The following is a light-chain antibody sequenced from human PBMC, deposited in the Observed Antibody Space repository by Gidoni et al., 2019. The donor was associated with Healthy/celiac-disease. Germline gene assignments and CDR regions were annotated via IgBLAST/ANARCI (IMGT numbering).Light chain of an antibody. J-gene: IGKJ1*01. CDR2: AAS. V-gene: IGKV1-39*01. CDR1: QSISSY. Sequence: DIQMTQSPSSLSASVGDTVTITCRASQSISSYLNWYQQKPGKAPKLLIYAASSLQSGVPSRFSCSGSGTDFTLTISSLQPEDFATYYCQQSYSTPQTFGQGTKVEIK. CDR3: QQSYSTPQT.